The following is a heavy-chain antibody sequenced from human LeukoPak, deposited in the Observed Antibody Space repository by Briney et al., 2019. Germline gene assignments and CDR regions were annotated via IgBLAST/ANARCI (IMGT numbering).Heavy chain of an antibody. D-gene: IGHD6-13*01. CDR1: GFTFSTYA. V-gene: IGHV3-30*04. Sequence: GGSLRLSCAASGFTFSTYAMHWVRQAPGKGLEWVAVISYDGSSKYYADSVKGRFTISRDNSKNTLYLQMNSLRAEDTAVYYCARIGASSWYEDYWGQGTLVTVSS. CDR3: ARIGASSWYEDY. CDR2: ISYDGSSK. J-gene: IGHJ4*02.